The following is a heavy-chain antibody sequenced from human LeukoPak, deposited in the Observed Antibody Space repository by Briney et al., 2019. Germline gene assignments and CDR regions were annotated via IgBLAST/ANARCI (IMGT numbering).Heavy chain of an antibody. CDR1: GFIFNNAW. CDR3: ARIYSSSY. J-gene: IGHJ4*02. Sequence: GGSLRLSCAASGFIFNNAWMTWVRQAPGKGLEWVAVIWYDGSNKYYADSVKGRFTISRDNSKNTLYLQMNSLRAEDTAVYYCARIYSSSYWGQGTLVTVSS. V-gene: IGHV3-33*08. D-gene: IGHD6-13*01. CDR2: IWYDGSNK.